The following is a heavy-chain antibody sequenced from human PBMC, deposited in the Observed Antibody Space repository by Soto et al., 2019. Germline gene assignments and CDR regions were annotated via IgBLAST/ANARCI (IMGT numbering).Heavy chain of an antibody. CDR2: INHSGST. CDR3: ARGHSAAERCYYFDY. V-gene: IGHV4-34*01. CDR1: GGSVSGYY. Sequence: QVQLQQWGAGLLEPAETLSLTCAVYGGSVSGYYWSWIRQPPVKGLEWIGEINHSGSTNYNPSLKSRVTISADTSKNQFSLKLCSVTASDTAVYYCARGHSAAERCYYFDYWGQGTLVNVSS. J-gene: IGHJ4*02. D-gene: IGHD6-13*01.